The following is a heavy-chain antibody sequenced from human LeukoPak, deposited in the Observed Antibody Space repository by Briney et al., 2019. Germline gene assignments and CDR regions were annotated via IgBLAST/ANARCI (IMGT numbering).Heavy chain of an antibody. J-gene: IGHJ4*02. D-gene: IGHD3-3*01. V-gene: IGHV3-30*02. CDR1: GFSFSRYD. CDR2: IRYDGSNK. Sequence: GGSLRLSCAASGFSFSRYDIHWVRQAPGKGLEWVAFIRYDGSNKNYADSVRGRFTISRDNFMSTVYLQMNSLRAEDTAVYYCAKDRQTITIFGVVNTPRANFDYWGQGTLVTVSS. CDR3: AKDRQTITIFGVVNTPRANFDY.